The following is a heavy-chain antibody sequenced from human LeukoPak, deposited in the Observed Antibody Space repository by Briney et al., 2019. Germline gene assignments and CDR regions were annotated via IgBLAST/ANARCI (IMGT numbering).Heavy chain of an antibody. CDR2: INPSGGTT. D-gene: IGHD6-19*01. CDR1: GYTFTSYH. J-gene: IGHJ2*01. Sequence: ASVKVSCKASGYTFTSYHMHWVRQAPGQGLEWMGIINPSGGTTNYAQKFRGRVTMTRDMSTSTVYMELSSLRSEDTAVYYCARSYSSGWYFDLWGRGTLVTVSS. CDR3: ARSYSSGWYFDL. V-gene: IGHV1-46*01.